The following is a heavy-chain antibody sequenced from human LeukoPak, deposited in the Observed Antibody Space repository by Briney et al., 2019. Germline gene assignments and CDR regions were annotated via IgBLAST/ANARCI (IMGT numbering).Heavy chain of an antibody. CDR3: ASPYGDYGYFQH. CDR1: GGSFSGYY. V-gene: IGHV4-34*01. J-gene: IGHJ1*01. Sequence: KPSETLSLTCAVYGGSFSGYYWSWIRQPPGKGLEWIGEINHSGSTNYNPSLKSRVTISVDTSKNQFSLKLSSVTAADTAVYYCASPYGDYGYFQHWGQGTLVTVSS. CDR2: INHSGST. D-gene: IGHD4-17*01.